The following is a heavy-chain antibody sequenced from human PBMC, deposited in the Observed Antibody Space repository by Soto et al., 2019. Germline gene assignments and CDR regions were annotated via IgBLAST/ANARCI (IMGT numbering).Heavy chain of an antibody. CDR3: ATVETVMSTGVQYFFDY. CDR2: INPNSGTT. CDR1: GYTFANYH. Sequence: ASVKVSCKASGYTFANYHMHWVRQAPGQGLEWMGIINPNSGTTTYAQRFQGRVAMTRDTSTTTVYMELSGLRSVDTAVYYCATVETVMSTGVQYFFDYWGQGTQVTVSS. J-gene: IGHJ4*02. V-gene: IGHV1-46*01. D-gene: IGHD3-16*01.